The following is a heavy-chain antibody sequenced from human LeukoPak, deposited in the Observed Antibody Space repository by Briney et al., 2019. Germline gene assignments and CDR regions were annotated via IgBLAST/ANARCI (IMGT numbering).Heavy chain of an antibody. CDR1: GYTFTRYG. CDR3: ARKGSDSGSYSTP. CDR2: ISGYNGNT. J-gene: IGHJ5*02. V-gene: IGHV1-18*01. Sequence: GASVKVSCKASGYTFTRYGISWVRQAPGQGLEWMGWISGYNGNTNYAQKFQDRVTMTTDTSTTTAYMELRSLTSDDTAVYYCARKGSDSGSYSTPWGQGTLVTVSS. D-gene: IGHD1-26*01.